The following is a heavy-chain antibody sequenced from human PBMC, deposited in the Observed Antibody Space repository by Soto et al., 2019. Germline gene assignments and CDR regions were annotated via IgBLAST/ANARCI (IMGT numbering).Heavy chain of an antibody. V-gene: IGHV4-30-4*01. CDR3: AIEIIPLTTDWYFDH. Sequence: QVQLQESGPGLVKPSQTLSLTCTVSGGSISGGVYYWSWIRQPPGKGLEWIGYIFDSGSTYYNPYLKSRVSISVATSKNQFSLRLSSVTAPDTAVYYCAIEIIPLTTDWYFDHWGRGTLVTVSS. D-gene: IGHD4-17*01. CDR1: GGSISGGVYY. CDR2: IFDSGST. J-gene: IGHJ2*01.